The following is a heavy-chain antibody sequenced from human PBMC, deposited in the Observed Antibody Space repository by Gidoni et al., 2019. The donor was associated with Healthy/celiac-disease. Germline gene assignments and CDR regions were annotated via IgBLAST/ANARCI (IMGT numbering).Heavy chain of an antibody. D-gene: IGHD3-22*01. Sequence: QVQLVESGGCLVKPGWSLILSFAASVFPFSDYYMSWIRQAPGKGLEWVSYISSSSSYTNYAESVKGRFTISRDKAKNSLYLQMNSLRAEDTAVYYCARRYYYDSSGYYYFDYWGQGTLVTVSS. J-gene: IGHJ4*02. CDR1: VFPFSDYY. V-gene: IGHV3-11*06. CDR3: ARRYYYDSSGYYYFDY. CDR2: ISSSSSYT.